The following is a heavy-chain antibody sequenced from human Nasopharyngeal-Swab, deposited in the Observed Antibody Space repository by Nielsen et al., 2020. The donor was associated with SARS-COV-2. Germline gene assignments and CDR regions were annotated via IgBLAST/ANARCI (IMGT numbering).Heavy chain of an antibody. D-gene: IGHD6-19*01. Sequence: SETLSLTCAVYGGSFSGYSWIWVRQPPGKGLEWIGQIIHSGSTNYNPSLKSRVTISADTSKNQLSLKVNSVTAADTAEYYCARISGWYWLDPWGQGTLVTVSS. CDR3: ARISGWYWLDP. CDR1: GGSFSGYS. CDR2: IIHSGST. J-gene: IGHJ5*02. V-gene: IGHV4-34*12.